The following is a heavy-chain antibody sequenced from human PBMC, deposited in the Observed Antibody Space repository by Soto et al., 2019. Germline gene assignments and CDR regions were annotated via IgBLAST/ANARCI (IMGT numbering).Heavy chain of an antibody. CDR1: GCTLSSFE. J-gene: IGHJ4*02. CDR3: TRAAWFPDLSFY. D-gene: IGHD3-9*01. V-gene: IGHV3-48*03. CDR2: ISSSGSTA. Sequence: GALKLNCAASGCTLSSFELHWVRQAPGKGLEWISYISSSGSTAYYASSVEGRFTISRDNANNSVYLQMDSLRAEDTALYYCTRAAWFPDLSFYWGQGALVTVSS.